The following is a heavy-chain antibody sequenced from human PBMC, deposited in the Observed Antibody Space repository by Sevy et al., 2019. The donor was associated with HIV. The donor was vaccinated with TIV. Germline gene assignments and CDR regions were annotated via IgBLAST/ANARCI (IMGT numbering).Heavy chain of an antibody. J-gene: IGHJ6*02. V-gene: IGHV3-7*03. D-gene: IGHD2-2*01. CDR1: GFTFSNYW. Sequence: GESLKISCAASGFTFSNYWMSWVRQAPGKGLEWVANIKRGGSEKYYVASVKGRFTISRDNAKTSLYLQMNSLRAEDTAVYYCARDCSSATCLWGLDVWGQGTTVTVSS. CDR2: IKRGGSEK. CDR3: ARDCSSATCLWGLDV.